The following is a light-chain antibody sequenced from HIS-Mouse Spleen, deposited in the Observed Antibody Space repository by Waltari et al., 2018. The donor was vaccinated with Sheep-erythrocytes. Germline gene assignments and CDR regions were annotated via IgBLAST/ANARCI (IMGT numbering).Light chain of an antibody. CDR1: SSDVGGYNY. V-gene: IGLV2-11*01. CDR2: DVS. J-gene: IGLJ1*01. CDR3: CSYAGSYNHV. Sequence: QSALTQPRSVSGSPGQSVTISCTGTSSDVGGYNYVSWYQQHPGKPPQLKSCDVSKRTHGGPHRFSGSKSGTTASLTISGLQAEDEADYYCCSYAGSYNHVFATGTKVTVL.